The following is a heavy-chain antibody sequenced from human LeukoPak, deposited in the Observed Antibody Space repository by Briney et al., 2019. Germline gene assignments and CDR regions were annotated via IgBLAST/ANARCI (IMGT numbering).Heavy chain of an antibody. CDR3: ARVELANNWFDP. V-gene: IGHV4-59*12. Sequence: PSETLSLTCTVSGGSISSYYWSWIRQPPGKGLEWIGYIYYSGSTYYNPSFKSRVTISVDTSKNQFSLKLSSVTAADTAVYYCARVELANNWFDPWGQGTLVTVSS. D-gene: IGHD1-1*01. CDR2: IYYSGST. J-gene: IGHJ5*02. CDR1: GGSISSYY.